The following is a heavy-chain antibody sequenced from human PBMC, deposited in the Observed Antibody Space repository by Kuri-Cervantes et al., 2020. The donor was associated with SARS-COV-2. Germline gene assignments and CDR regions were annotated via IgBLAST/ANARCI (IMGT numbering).Heavy chain of an antibody. V-gene: IGHV3-21*01. CDR3: ARTVTGSGEQWQHDY. Sequence: GESLKISCAASGFTFSSYAMHWVRQAPGKGLEWVSSISSSSNYIYYADSVKGRFTISRDNAKNSLYLQMNSLRAEDTAMYYCARTVTGSGEQWQHDYWGQGTLVTVSS. D-gene: IGHD6-19*01. J-gene: IGHJ4*02. CDR2: ISSSSNYI. CDR1: GFTFSSYA.